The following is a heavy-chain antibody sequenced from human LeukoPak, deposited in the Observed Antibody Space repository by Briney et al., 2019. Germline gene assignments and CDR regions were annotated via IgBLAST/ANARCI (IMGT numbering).Heavy chain of an antibody. Sequence: GGSLRLSCAASGFTFSDYYMIWIRQAPGQGLEWVSYISSSGVAIFYADSVKGRFTISRDNAKNSLYLQMNILRAEDTALYYCAGIGVSAVGWFDPWGQGTLVTVSS. CDR2: ISSSGVAI. J-gene: IGHJ5*02. V-gene: IGHV3-11*04. CDR3: AGIGVSAVGWFDP. D-gene: IGHD3-22*01. CDR1: GFTFSDYY.